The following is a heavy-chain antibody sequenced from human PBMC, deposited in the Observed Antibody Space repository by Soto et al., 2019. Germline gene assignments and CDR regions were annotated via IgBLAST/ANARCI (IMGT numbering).Heavy chain of an antibody. CDR3: ARIVFRGYCSSTSCYHFDY. Sequence: QVQLQESGPGLVKPSQTLSLTCTVSGGSISSGDYYWGWIRQPPGKALEWIGYIYYSGSTYYNPSLKSRVTISVDTSKNQFSLKLSSVTAADTAVYYCARIVFRGYCSSTSCYHFDYWGQGTLVTVSS. CDR1: GGSISSGDYY. D-gene: IGHD2-2*01. V-gene: IGHV4-30-4*01. J-gene: IGHJ4*02. CDR2: IYYSGST.